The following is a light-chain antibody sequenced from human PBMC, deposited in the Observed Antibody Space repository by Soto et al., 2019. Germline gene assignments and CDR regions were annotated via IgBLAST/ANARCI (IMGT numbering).Light chain of an antibody. J-gene: IGKJ1*01. CDR1: QSIGSW. CDR2: DAS. Sequence: IQMTQSPSTLSASVGGRLTITCRASQSIGSWLAWHQQQPGKAPKLLICDASSLESGVPSSISGSRSGTEFPLTIRSMQPDDFATYYCLQYHTSRAFGQGTKVDIK. CDR3: LQYHTSRA. V-gene: IGKV1-5*01.